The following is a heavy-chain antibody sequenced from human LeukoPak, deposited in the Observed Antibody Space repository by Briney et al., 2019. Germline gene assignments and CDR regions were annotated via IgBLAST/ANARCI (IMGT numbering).Heavy chain of an antibody. Sequence: ASVKVSCKASGYTFTGYYMHWVRQAPGQGLEWMGWINTNTGNPTYAQGFTGRFVFSLDTSVSTAYLQISSLKAEDTAVYYCARSYKYSSSFFRQEIDYWGQGTLVTVSS. V-gene: IGHV7-4-1*02. D-gene: IGHD6-6*01. CDR2: INTNTGNP. J-gene: IGHJ4*02. CDR1: GYTFTGYY. CDR3: ARSYKYSSSFFRQEIDY.